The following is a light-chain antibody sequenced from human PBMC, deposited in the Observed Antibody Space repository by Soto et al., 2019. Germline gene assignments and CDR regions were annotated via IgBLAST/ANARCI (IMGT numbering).Light chain of an antibody. CDR1: SSDIGAYNY. Sequence: QSVLTQPPPASGSPGQSVTISCTGTSSDIGAYNYVSWYQQYPGKAPKLMIFEVSKRPSGVPDRFSGSKSGNTASLTVSGLQADDEADYYCCSYAGSNNFIFGTGTKVTVL. CDR2: EVS. CDR3: CSYAGSNNFI. J-gene: IGLJ1*01. V-gene: IGLV2-8*01.